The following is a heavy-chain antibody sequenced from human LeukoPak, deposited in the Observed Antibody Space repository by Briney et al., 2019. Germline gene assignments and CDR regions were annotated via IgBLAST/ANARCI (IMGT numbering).Heavy chain of an antibody. V-gene: IGHV3-23*01. CDR3: AKGDTARENYYYYGMDV. J-gene: IGHJ6*02. Sequence: GGSLRLSCAASGFTFSSYAMSWVRQAPGKGLEWVSAISGSGGSTYYADSVKGRFTISRDNPKNTLYLQMNSLRAEDTAVYYCAKGDTARENYYYYGMDVWGQGTTVTVSS. CDR1: GFTFSSYA. D-gene: IGHD5-18*01. CDR2: ISGSGGST.